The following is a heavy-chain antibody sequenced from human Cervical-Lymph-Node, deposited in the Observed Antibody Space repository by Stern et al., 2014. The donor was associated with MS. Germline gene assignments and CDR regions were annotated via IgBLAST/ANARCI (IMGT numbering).Heavy chain of an antibody. CDR3: AKGPGTYNTSLIDY. Sequence: QVQLMESGGDVVQPGRSLRLSCAASGFTFSGHAMHWVRQAPGKGLDWVAVISYDGSNKFYADSVKGRFTISRDNSKNTLSLQMNSLRTEDTAVYYCAKGPGTYNTSLIDYWGQGALVTVSS. D-gene: IGHD1-14*01. CDR1: GFTFSGHA. J-gene: IGHJ4*02. CDR2: ISYDGSNK. V-gene: IGHV3-30*18.